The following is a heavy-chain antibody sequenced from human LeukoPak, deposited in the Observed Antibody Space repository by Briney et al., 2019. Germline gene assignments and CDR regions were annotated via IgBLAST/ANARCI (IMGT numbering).Heavy chain of an antibody. V-gene: IGHV4-59*01. CDR1: GGSISSYY. Sequence: PSETLSLTCTVSGGSISSYYWSWIRQPPGKGLEWIGYIYYSGSTNYNPSLKSRVTISVDTSKNQFSLKLSSVTAADTAVYYCARGFKEPLFDYWGQGTLVTVSS. J-gene: IGHJ4*02. CDR2: IYYSGST. CDR3: ARGFKEPLFDY. D-gene: IGHD1-14*01.